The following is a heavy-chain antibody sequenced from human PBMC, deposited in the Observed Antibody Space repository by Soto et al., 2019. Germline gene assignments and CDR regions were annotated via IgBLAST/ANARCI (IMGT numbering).Heavy chain of an antibody. CDR1: GGTFSSYA. CDR3: ASPLSYGDNPFDY. J-gene: IGHJ4*02. CDR2: IIPIFGTA. V-gene: IGHV1-69*13. Sequence: SVKVSCKASGGTFSSYAISWVRQAPGQGLEWMGGIIPIFGTANYAQKFQGRVTITADESTSTAYMELSSLRSEDTAVYYCASPLSYGDNPFDYWGQGTLVTVSS. D-gene: IGHD4-17*01.